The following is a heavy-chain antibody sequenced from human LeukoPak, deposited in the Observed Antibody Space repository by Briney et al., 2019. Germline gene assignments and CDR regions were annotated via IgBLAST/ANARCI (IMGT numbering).Heavy chain of an antibody. D-gene: IGHD3-22*01. Sequence: PGGSVRLSCAASGFTFSTYAMSWVRQAPGKGLEWVSTISGSAGSTDYADSVKGRFTISRDNSKNTLYLQMNNLRAEDTAVYYCAGTSITMIVDAFDIWGQGTMVTVSS. V-gene: IGHV3-23*01. CDR1: GFTFSTYA. CDR2: ISGSAGST. CDR3: AGTSITMIVDAFDI. J-gene: IGHJ3*02.